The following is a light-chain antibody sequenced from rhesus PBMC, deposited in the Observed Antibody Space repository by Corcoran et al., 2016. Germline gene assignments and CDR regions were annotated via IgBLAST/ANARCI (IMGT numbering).Light chain of an antibody. CDR2: GTS. CDR3: AQAIAFPLT. Sequence: DIVMTQTPLSLPITPGEPASISCRSSQSLLHSNGNTYLHWYLQKPGQSLQLLIYGTSNRSSGGPDRVSGMGSGTDFTLNISRGEAEDVGVYYCAQAIAFPLTFGGGTKVEIK. V-gene: IGKV2-72*01. CDR1: QSLLHSNGNTY. J-gene: IGKJ4*01.